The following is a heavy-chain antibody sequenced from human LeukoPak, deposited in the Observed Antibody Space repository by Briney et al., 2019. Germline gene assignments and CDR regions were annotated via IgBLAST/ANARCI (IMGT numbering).Heavy chain of an antibody. CDR1: GFTFGDYG. J-gene: IGHJ4*02. CDR3: TRVGPSGGLWGFLDY. V-gene: IGHV3-49*04. Sequence: GGSLRLSCTASGFTFGDYGMSWVRQAPGKVLEWVGFIRSKAYGATTEYAASVKGRFTISRDDSKNIAYLQMNALKTEDTAVYYCTRVGPSGGLWGFLDYWGQGTLVTVSS. CDR2: IRSKAYGATT. D-gene: IGHD6-19*01.